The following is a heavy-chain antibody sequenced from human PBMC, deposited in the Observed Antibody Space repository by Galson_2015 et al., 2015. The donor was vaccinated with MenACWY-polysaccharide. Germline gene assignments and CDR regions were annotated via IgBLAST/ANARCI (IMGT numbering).Heavy chain of an antibody. Sequence: SLRLSCAASGFTFSTYGMSWVRQAPGKGLEWVSAITGSGGSTYYADSVKGRFTISRDNSKNTEYLQMNSLRAEDTAVYYCAKEGSCSGGSCSGWFDPWGQGTLVTVSS. CDR1: GFTFSTYG. V-gene: IGHV3-23*01. CDR3: AKEGSCSGGSCSGWFDP. CDR2: ITGSGGST. J-gene: IGHJ5*02. D-gene: IGHD2-15*01.